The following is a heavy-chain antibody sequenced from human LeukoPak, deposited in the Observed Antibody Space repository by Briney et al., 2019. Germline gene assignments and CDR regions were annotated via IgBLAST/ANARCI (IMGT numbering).Heavy chain of an antibody. Sequence: GGSLRLSCAASGFTFSSYGMHWVRQAPGKGLEWVAVIWYDRSNKYYADSVKGRFTISRDNSKNTLYLQMNSLRAEDTAVYYCARGFSSSQHNWFDPWGQGTLVTVSS. CDR1: GFTFSSYG. CDR2: IWYDRSNK. D-gene: IGHD6-13*01. CDR3: ARGFSSSQHNWFDP. J-gene: IGHJ5*02. V-gene: IGHV3-33*01.